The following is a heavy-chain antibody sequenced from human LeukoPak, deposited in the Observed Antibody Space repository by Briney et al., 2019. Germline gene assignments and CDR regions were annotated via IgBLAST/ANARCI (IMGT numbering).Heavy chain of an antibody. V-gene: IGHV3-30*02. D-gene: IGHD2-2*01. Sequence: GGALRLSCAASGFTFSSYGMHWVRQAPGKGLEWVAFIRYDGSNKYYADSVKGRFTISRDNSKNTLYLQMNSLRAEDTAVCYCAKVAGYRCSSTSCYYFDYWGQGTLVTVSS. CDR2: IRYDGSNK. CDR3: AKVAGYRCSSTSCYYFDY. CDR1: GFTFSSYG. J-gene: IGHJ4*02.